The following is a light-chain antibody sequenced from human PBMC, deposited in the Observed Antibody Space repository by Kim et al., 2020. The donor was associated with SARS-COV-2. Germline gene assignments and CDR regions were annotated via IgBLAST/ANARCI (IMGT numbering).Light chain of an antibody. V-gene: IGLV1-47*01. J-gene: IGLJ2*01. CDR1: SSNIGSNY. Sequence: ELTQPPSASGTPGQRVTISCSGSSSNIGSNYVYWYQQLPGTAPKLLIYRNNQRPSGVPDRFSGSKSGTSASLAISGLRSQDEADYYCAAWDDSLSGPVFGGGTQLTVL. CDR2: RNN. CDR3: AAWDDSLSGPV.